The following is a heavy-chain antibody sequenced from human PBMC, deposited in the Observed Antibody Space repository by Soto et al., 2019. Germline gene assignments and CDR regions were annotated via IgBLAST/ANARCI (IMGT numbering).Heavy chain of an antibody. CDR3: VKGYWKGDV. D-gene: IGHD1-1*01. CDR1: GFTFSTYA. Sequence: DVQLLESGGGLVQPGGSLRLSCAASGFTFSTYAMNWVRQAPGNGLEWVSAISGSGGSIHYADSVKGRFTISRDNSKNTLYLQMNSLRDEDTAVYHCVKGYWKGDVWGQGTTVTVSS. V-gene: IGHV3-23*01. CDR2: ISGSGGSI. J-gene: IGHJ6*02.